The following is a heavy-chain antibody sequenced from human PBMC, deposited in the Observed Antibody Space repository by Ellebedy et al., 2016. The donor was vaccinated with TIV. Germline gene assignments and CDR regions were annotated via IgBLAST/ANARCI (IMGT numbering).Heavy chain of an antibody. CDR1: GVTVSNNY. Sequence: GESLKISCAASGVTVSNNYMRWVRQAPGKGLEWVSLIYSGGDTKYADSVKGRFTISRDNSKTTLYLQMNSLRVEDTALYYCARDGAAARTAPPDYWGQGTLVIVSS. CDR2: IYSGGDT. V-gene: IGHV3-66*01. J-gene: IGHJ4*02. D-gene: IGHD6-13*01. CDR3: ARDGAAARTAPPDY.